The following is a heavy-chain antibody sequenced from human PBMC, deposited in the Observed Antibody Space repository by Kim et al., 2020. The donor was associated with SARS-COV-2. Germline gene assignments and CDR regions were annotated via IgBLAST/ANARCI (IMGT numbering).Heavy chain of an antibody. Sequence: ASVKVSCKASGYTFTSYYMHWVRQAPGQGLEWMVIINPSGGSTSYAQKFQGRVTMTRDTSTSTVYMELSSLRSEDTAVYYYARAMVRGVIVYYFDYWGQGTLVTVSS. CDR3: ARAMVRGVIVYYFDY. J-gene: IGHJ4*02. D-gene: IGHD3-10*01. V-gene: IGHV1-46*01. CDR2: INPSGGST. CDR1: GYTFTSYY.